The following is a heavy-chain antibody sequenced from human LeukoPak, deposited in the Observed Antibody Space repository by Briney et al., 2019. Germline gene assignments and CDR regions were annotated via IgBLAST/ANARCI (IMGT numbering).Heavy chain of an antibody. CDR2: ISSSGSTI. Sequence: GGSLRLSCAASGFTFSSYEMNWVRQAPGKGLEWVSYISSSGSTIYYADSVKGRFTISRDNAKNSLYLQMNSLRAEDTAVYYCARTPYYDYVWGSYRPETLFDYWGQGTLVTVSS. D-gene: IGHD3-16*02. J-gene: IGHJ4*02. V-gene: IGHV3-48*03. CDR1: GFTFSSYE. CDR3: ARTPYYDYVWGSYRPETLFDY.